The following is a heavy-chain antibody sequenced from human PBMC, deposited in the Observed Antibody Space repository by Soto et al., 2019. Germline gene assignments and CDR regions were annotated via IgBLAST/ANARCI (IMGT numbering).Heavy chain of an antibody. CDR2: IYYSGST. D-gene: IGHD6-13*01. CDR3: ARYPGIAAAGKAVGYYFDY. Sequence: LSLTCTVSGGSISSYYWSWIRQPPGKGLEWVGYIYYSGSTNYNPSLKSRVTISVDTSKNQFSLKLSSVTAADTAVYYCARYPGIAAAGKAVGYYFDYWGQGTLVTVSS. J-gene: IGHJ4*02. V-gene: IGHV4-59*01. CDR1: GGSISSYY.